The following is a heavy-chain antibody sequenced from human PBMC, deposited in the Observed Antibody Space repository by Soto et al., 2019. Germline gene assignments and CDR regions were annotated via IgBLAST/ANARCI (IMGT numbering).Heavy chain of an antibody. J-gene: IGHJ6*02. CDR3: ARHGPRVYYDNSDYYNYGMDV. CDR2: IYPGDSDT. V-gene: IGHV5-51*01. D-gene: IGHD3-22*01. Sequence: PGESLKISGKGSGYSFTIYCIGWVLQMPWKGLEWMGIIYPGDSDTRYSPSFQGQVTISADKSISTAYLQWSSLKASDTAMYYCARHGPRVYYDNSDYYNYGMDVCGQGTTVTVSS. CDR1: GYSFTIYC.